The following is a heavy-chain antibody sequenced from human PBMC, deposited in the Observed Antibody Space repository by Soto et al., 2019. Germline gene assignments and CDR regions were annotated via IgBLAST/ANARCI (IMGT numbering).Heavy chain of an antibody. CDR3: ARDVPGKLGHDT. CDR2: TKQDGSDK. V-gene: IGHV3-7*01. CDR1: GFTFSSFW. J-gene: IGHJ5*02. Sequence: GGSLRLSCAASGFTFSSFWMSWVRRAPGKGLEWVANTKQDGSDKNYVGSVKGRFTISRDNAKNSLYLQMNNLRVEDTAMYYCARDVPGKLGHDTWGQGTLVTVPS. D-gene: IGHD3-10*01.